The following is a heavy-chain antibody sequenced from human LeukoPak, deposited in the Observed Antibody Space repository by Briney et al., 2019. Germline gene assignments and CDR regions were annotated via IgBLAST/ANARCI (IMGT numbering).Heavy chain of an antibody. Sequence: SQTLSLTCTVSGDSISGGTYYWSWIRQPAGKGLEWIGRIYTSGNTNYNPSLKNRVTISVDTSKNQFSLKLSSVTAADTAVYYCARDLSGHYYDTRDAFDIWGQGTMVTVSS. CDR1: GDSISGGTYY. CDR3: ARDLSGHYYDTRDAFDI. J-gene: IGHJ3*02. CDR2: IYTSGNT. V-gene: IGHV4-61*02. D-gene: IGHD3-22*01.